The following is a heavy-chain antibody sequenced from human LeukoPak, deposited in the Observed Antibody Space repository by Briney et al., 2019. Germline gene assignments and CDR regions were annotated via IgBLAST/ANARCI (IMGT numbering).Heavy chain of an antibody. V-gene: IGHV3-7*01. D-gene: IGHD3-3*01. CDR3: ARDGVVMVEDAFDS. CDR2: IKQDGSEK. J-gene: IGHJ3*02. Sequence: QPGGSLTLSCALSGFTLSRYWMRCVRQARGKGLECVANIKQDGSEKYYVDCVKGRFTISRDNAKNSLYLQMNSLRAEDTAVYYCARDGVVMVEDAFDSWGQGTMVTVSS. CDR1: GFTLSRYW.